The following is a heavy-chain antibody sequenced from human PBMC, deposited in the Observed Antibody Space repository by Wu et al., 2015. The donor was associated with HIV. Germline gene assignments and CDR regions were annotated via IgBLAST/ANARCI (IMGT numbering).Heavy chain of an antibody. V-gene: IGHV1-8*01. CDR1: GYTFTSYD. Sequence: QVQLVQSGAEVKKSGASVKVSCKASGYTFTSYDVWWVRQATGQGLEWMAWMSPKSGNTGYARKFQGRVTMTRDTSITTAYMELKTLTSEDTAVYYCARDELFRVDDAFDMWAEGTLVTVSS. CDR2: MSPKSGNT. J-gene: IGHJ3*02. CDR3: ARDELFRVDDAFDM. D-gene: IGHD3-10*01.